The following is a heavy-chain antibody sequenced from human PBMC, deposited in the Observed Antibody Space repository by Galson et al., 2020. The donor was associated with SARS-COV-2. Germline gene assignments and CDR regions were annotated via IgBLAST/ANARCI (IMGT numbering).Heavy chain of an antibody. J-gene: IGHJ4*02. CDR3: AKDIPRIVVLRNY. Sequence: GGSLRLSCADSGFTFSSYATSWVRQAPGKGLEWVSAISVSGISTYYADSVKGRFTISRDNSNNIVYLQMNSLRAEDTAVYYCAKDIPRIVVLRNYWGQGTLVTVSS. V-gene: IGHV3-23*01. CDR2: ISVSGIST. CDR1: GFTFSSYA. D-gene: IGHD3-22*01.